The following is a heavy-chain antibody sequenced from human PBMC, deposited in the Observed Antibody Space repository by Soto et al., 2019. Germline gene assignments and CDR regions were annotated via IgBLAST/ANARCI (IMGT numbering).Heavy chain of an antibody. CDR2: IKEDGSEK. Sequence: GGSLRLSCIAYGFSFGNDWMGWVRQAPGKGLEWVANIKEDGSEKFSVDSVRGRFTISRDNAKNSLYLQMNSLRDEDTAVYYCARDYIEQLCFDYCGQGPLVTVSS. CDR3: ARDYIEQLCFDY. D-gene: IGHD6-13*01. CDR1: GFSFGNDW. J-gene: IGHJ4*02. V-gene: IGHV3-7*01.